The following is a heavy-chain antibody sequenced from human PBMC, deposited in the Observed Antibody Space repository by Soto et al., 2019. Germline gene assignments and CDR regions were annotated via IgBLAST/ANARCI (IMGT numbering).Heavy chain of an antibody. Sequence: PGGSLRLSCAASGFTFSSHWMSWVRQAPDKGLEWLANIKQDGTEKYYVDSVKGRFTISRDNSKNTLYLQMNSLRAEDTAVYYCAGGYGDYVSYFDYWGQGTLVPVSS. CDR2: IKQDGTEK. CDR3: AGGYGDYVSYFDY. V-gene: IGHV3-7*05. J-gene: IGHJ4*02. D-gene: IGHD4-17*01. CDR1: GFTFSSHW.